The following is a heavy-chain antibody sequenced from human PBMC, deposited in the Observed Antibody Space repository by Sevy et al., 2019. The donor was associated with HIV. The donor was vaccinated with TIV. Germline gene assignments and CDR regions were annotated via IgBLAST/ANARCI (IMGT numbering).Heavy chain of an antibody. CDR2: IYYSGNT. CDR3: ARYGGKFDY. D-gene: IGHD3-16*01. J-gene: IGHJ4*02. V-gene: IGHV4-39*01. Sequence: SETLSLTCTVSGGSISSSGHYWTWIRQPPGKGLVWIGSIYYSGNTDYNPSLKSRVTISVHTSKNQFSLKMTSVTAADTAVYYCARYGGKFDYWGQGTLVTVSS. CDR1: GGSISSSGHY.